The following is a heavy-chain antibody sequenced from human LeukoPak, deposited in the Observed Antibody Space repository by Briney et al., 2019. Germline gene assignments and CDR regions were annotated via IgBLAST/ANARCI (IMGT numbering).Heavy chain of an antibody. CDR2: ISSDGKSI. CDR1: GFTIGSYW. Sequence: GGSLKLSCAASGFTIGSYWMNWVRQGPGKGLVWVARISSDGKSINYADSVKGRFTISRDNSKNTLYLQMDSLRAEDTAVYYCASASSESYYWALDYWGQGTLVTVSS. D-gene: IGHD3-10*01. CDR3: ASASSESYYWALDY. V-gene: IGHV3-74*01. J-gene: IGHJ4*02.